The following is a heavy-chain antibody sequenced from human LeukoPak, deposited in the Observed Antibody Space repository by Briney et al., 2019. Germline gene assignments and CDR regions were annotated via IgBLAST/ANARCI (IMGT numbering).Heavy chain of an antibody. CDR1: GFTFSSYS. D-gene: IGHD5-24*01. CDR3: TKIDGSNRGYFDY. Sequence: GGSLTLSCAASGFTFSSYSMNWVRQAPGKGLEWVSSISSSSSYIYYADSVKGRFTISRDTATNSLYLQMNSVRAEDTAVYYCTKIDGSNRGYFDYWGQGTLVTVSS. J-gene: IGHJ4*02. CDR2: ISSSSSYI. V-gene: IGHV3-21*03.